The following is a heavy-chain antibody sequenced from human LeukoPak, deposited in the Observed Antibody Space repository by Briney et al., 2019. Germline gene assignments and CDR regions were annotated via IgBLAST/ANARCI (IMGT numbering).Heavy chain of an antibody. Sequence: ASVKVSCKVSGYTFTDYYMHWVQQAPGKGLEWMGLVDPEDGETIYAEKFQGRVTITADTSTDTAYMELSSLRSEDTAVYYCAKGSYDCSRDSCPQYYYYMDVWGKGTTVTVSS. CDR3: AKGSYDCSRDSCPQYYYYMDV. D-gene: IGHD3-22*01. V-gene: IGHV1-69-2*01. CDR2: VDPEDGET. CDR1: GYTFTDYY. J-gene: IGHJ6*03.